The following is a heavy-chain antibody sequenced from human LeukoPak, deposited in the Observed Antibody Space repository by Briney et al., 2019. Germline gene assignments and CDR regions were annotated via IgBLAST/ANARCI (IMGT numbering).Heavy chain of an antibody. V-gene: IGHV4-59*01. CDR2: ISNSGQP. CDR1: GGSMSDSY. Sequence: SETLSLTCTVSGGSMSDSYWSWIRQSPGKGLEWIGYISNSGQPDYSPSLKSRVTILADTSKNQWSLILNSVTAADTAVYYCARDRWSLSRKTWFYYGMDVWGQGITVTVSS. D-gene: IGHD3-9*01. J-gene: IGHJ6*02. CDR3: ARDRWSLSRKTWFYYGMDV.